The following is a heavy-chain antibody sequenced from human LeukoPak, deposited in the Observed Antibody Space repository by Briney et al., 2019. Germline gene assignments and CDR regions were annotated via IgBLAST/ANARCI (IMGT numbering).Heavy chain of an antibody. V-gene: IGHV3-7*01. CDR3: ARVVDIQLWLPPYYYYYMDV. CDR2: IKQDGSEK. Sequence: GGSLRLSCAASGFTFSSYWMSWVRQAPGKGLEWVANIKQDGSEKYYVDSVKGRFTISRDNAKNSLYLQMNSLRAEDTAVYYCARVVDIQLWLPPYYYYYMDVWGKGTTVTVSS. J-gene: IGHJ6*03. CDR1: GFTFSSYW. D-gene: IGHD5-18*01.